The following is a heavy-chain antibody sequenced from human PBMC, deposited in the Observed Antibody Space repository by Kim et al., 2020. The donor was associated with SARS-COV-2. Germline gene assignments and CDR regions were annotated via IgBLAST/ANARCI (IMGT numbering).Heavy chain of an antibody. CDR3: ARDGMTTVTTLFEFEKTRNWFDP. D-gene: IGHD4-17*01. Sequence: GGSLRLSCAASGFTFSDYYMSWIRQAPGKGLEWVSYISSSGSTIYYADSVKGRFTISRDNAKNSLYLQMNSLRAEDTAVYYCARDGMTTVTTLFEFEKTRNWFDPWGQGTLVTVAS. J-gene: IGHJ5*02. CDR1: GFTFSDYY. CDR2: ISSSGSTI. V-gene: IGHV3-11*01.